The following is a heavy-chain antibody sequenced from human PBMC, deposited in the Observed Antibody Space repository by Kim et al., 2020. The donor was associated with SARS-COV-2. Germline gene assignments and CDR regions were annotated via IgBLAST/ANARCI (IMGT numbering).Heavy chain of an antibody. V-gene: IGHV3-23*01. D-gene: IGHD4-17*01. CDR3: AKDSGTDYGDKLEY. J-gene: IGHJ4*02. Sequence: SRKDQFTISRDESKKTMYLKMNSLRANDTAVYYCAKDSGTDYGDKLEYWGQGTLVTVSS.